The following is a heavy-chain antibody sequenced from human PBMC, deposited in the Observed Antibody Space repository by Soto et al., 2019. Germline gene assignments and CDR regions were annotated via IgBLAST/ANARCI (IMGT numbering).Heavy chain of an antibody. CDR2: INPSGGST. Sequence: QVQLVQSGAEVKKPGASVKVSCKASGYTFTSYYMHWVRQAPGQGLEWMGIINPSGGSTSYAQKFQGRGTMTRDTSTSTVYMELSSLRYEDTAVYYCAREGDLRGFDPWGQGTLVTVSS. V-gene: IGHV1-46*01. J-gene: IGHJ5*02. CDR1: GYTFTSYY. CDR3: AREGDLRGFDP. D-gene: IGHD2-21*01.